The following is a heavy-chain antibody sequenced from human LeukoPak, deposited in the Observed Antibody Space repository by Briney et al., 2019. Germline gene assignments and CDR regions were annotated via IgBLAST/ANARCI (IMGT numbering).Heavy chain of an antibody. V-gene: IGHV4-30-4*01. CDR1: GGSISSGDYY. J-gene: IGHJ4*02. D-gene: IGHD3-22*01. Sequence: PSQTLSLTCTVSGGSISSGDYYWSWIRQPPGKGLEWIGYIYYSGSTYYNPSLKSRVTISVDTSKNQFSLKLSSVTAADTAVYYCARGKRDSSGDYYFDYWGQGTLVTVSS. CDR2: IYYSGST. CDR3: ARGKRDSSGDYYFDY.